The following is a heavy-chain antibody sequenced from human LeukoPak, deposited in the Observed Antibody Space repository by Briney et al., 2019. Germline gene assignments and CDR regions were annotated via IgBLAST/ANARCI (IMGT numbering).Heavy chain of an antibody. D-gene: IGHD6-19*01. V-gene: IGHV3-43*01. CDR3: ARSSSGWLDWYFDL. Sequence: GGSLRLSCAASGFTFDDYTMHWVRQAPGKGLEWVSLISWDGGSTYYADSVKGRFTISRDNAKNSLYLQMNSLRAEDTAVYYCARSSSGWLDWYFDLWGRGTLVTVSS. CDR2: ISWDGGST. CDR1: GFTFDDYT. J-gene: IGHJ2*01.